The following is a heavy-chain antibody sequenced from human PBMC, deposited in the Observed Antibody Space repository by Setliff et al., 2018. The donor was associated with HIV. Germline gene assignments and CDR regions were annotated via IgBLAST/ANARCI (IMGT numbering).Heavy chain of an antibody. V-gene: IGHV3-23*01. CDR3: AKSPPDYDILTGWPEYFDY. D-gene: IGHD3-9*01. CDR1: GLTFEYYA. CDR2: ISGSGDRT. J-gene: IGHJ4*02. Sequence: PGGSLRLSCAAPGLTFEYYAMTWVRQAPGKGLEWVSGISGSGDRTYYAPAVRGRFTISRDNVKNILYLQMNNLRAEDTAVYYCAKSPPDYDILTGWPEYFDYWGQGTLVTVSS.